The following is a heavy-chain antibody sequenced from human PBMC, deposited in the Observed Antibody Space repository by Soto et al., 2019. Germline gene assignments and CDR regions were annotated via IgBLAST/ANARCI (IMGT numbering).Heavy chain of an antibody. CDR2: IIIASGQT. CDR1: GFTFSNSA. V-gene: IGHV1-58*01. CDR3: AAELYTDSRCCSFNI. D-gene: IGHD3-22*01. J-gene: IGHJ3*02. Sequence: GASVKVSCKTSGFTFSNSAVQWVRQARGQRLEWIGWIIIASGQTNYAQNLQERITITRDMSTSTAYMELSSLRSEDTAIYYCAAELYTDSRCCSFNIWGQGTMVTVSS.